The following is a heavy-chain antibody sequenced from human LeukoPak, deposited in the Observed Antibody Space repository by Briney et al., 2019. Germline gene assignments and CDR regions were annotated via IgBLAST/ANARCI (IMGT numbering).Heavy chain of an antibody. CDR2: IYYSGST. V-gene: IGHV4-30-4*08. J-gene: IGHJ4*02. Sequence: SETLSLTCTVSGGSISSGDYYWSWIRQPPGKGLEGIGYIYYSGSTYYNPSLKSRVTISLDTSKNQFSPKLSSVTAADTAVYYCARAGDYGVDYWGQGTLVTVSS. D-gene: IGHD4-17*01. CDR3: ARAGDYGVDY. CDR1: GGSISSGDYY.